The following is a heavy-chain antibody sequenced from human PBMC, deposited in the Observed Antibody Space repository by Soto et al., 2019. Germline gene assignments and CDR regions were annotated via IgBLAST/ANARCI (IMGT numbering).Heavy chain of an antibody. V-gene: IGHV3-23*01. J-gene: IGHJ4*02. CDR1: GFTFSRYA. CDR2: ISGSGGST. Sequence: EVQLLESGGGLVQPGVSLRLSCAASGFTFSRYAMSWVRQAPGKGLDRDSVISGSGGSTNYADSVKGRFSISRDNFKNTLYLQMNSLRADVTAVYYCAKRTSGSDDYFAYWGQGSLVTVSS. D-gene: IGHD1-26*01. CDR3: AKRTSGSDDYFAY.